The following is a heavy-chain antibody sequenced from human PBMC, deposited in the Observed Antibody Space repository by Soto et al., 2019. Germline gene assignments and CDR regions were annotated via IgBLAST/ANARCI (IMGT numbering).Heavy chain of an antibody. CDR2: IWYDGSNK. J-gene: IGHJ4*02. CDR3: AREGLSLGLL. D-gene: IGHD1-26*01. Sequence: QVQLVESGGGVVQPGRSLRLSCAASGFTFSSYGMHWVRQAPGKGLEWVAVIWYDGSNKYYADSVKGRFTISRDNSKNTLYLKMTRLRAEDRVVYYCAREGLSLGLLWGQGPLVTVSS. V-gene: IGHV3-33*01. CDR1: GFTFSSYG.